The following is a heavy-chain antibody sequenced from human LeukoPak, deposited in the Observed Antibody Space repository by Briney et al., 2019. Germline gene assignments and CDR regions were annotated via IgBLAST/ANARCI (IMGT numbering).Heavy chain of an antibody. D-gene: IGHD4-17*01. CDR1: ELAFKNVW. CDR2: ISSKSDGGTT. CDR3: ITEPHDYGDFTFGY. V-gene: IGHV3-15*01. Sequence: PGGSLRLSCGASELAFKNVWMSWVRQAPGKGLEWVGRISSKSDGGTTDYAAPVKGRFTISRDDSTNTPSLQMSGLKAEDTALYFCITEPHDYGDFTFGYWGQGTLVTVSS. J-gene: IGHJ4*02.